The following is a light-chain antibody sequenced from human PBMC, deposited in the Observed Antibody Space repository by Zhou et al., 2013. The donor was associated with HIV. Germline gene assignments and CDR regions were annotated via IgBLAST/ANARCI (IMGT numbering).Light chain of an antibody. CDR3: QQYGTSPWT. CDR1: QSVSSY. J-gene: IGKJ1*01. Sequence: EIVLTQSPGTLSLSPGERATLSCRASQSVSSYLAWYQKRPGQPPRLLIYGASSRATGIPDRFGGSGSGTDFTLTISRLEPEDVAVYFCQQYGTSPWTFGQGTKVEIK. V-gene: IGKV3-20*01. CDR2: GAS.